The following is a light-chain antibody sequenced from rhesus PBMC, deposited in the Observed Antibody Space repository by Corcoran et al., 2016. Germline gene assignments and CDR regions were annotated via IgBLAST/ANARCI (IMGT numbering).Light chain of an antibody. CDR2: KAS. J-gene: IGKJ3*01. CDR3: QRYNSAAFT. CDR1: QSIISW. V-gene: IGKV1-16*01. Sequence: DIQMTQSPSSLSASVGDKVTITCQASQSIISWLAWYQQKPGKAPNPLIFKASSLESGVPSRFSGIGSGTDFTLTINSLQPEDFATYYYQRYNSAAFTFDPGTKLDIE.